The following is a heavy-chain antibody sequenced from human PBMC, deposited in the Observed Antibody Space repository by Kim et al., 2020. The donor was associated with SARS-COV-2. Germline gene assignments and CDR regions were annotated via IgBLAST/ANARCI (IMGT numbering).Heavy chain of an antibody. V-gene: IGHV4-4*02. D-gene: IGHD6-19*01. Sequence: NPSLKSRVTMSVDKSKRQLSLELTSVTVADTAVYYCARRYTSGHTSGGFDYWGQGTLVTVSS. J-gene: IGHJ4*02. CDR3: ARRYTSGHTSGGFDY.